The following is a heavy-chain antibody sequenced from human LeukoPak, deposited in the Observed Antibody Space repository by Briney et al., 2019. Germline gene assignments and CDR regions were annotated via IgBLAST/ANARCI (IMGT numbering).Heavy chain of an antibody. D-gene: IGHD6-6*01. Sequence: ASVKVSCKASGYTFTGYYMHWVRPAPGQGLEWMGWINPNSGGTNYAQKFQGRVTMTRDTSISTAYMELSRLRSDDTAVYYCARDVRIAARPLGYWGQGTLVTVSS. J-gene: IGHJ4*02. CDR1: GYTFTGYY. CDR2: INPNSGGT. CDR3: ARDVRIAARPLGY. V-gene: IGHV1-2*02.